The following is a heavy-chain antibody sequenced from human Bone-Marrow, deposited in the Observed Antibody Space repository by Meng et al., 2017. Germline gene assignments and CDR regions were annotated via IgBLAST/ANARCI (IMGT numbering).Heavy chain of an antibody. J-gene: IGHJ4*02. V-gene: IGHV3-11*04. CDR2: ISSSGSTI. CDR1: GFTFSDYY. Sequence: QGAMVGCGGVLGKPGGSLRLSCPASGFTFSDYYMSWIRQAPGKGLGWVSYISSSGSTIYYADSVKGRFTISRDNAKNSLYLQMNSLRAEDTAVYYCARSLGGWLFDYWGQGTLVTVSS. CDR3: ARSLGGWLFDY. D-gene: IGHD6-19*01.